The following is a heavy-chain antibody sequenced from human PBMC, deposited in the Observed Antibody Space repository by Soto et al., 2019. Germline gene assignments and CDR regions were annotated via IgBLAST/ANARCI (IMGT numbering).Heavy chain of an antibody. CDR3: AREPLEYGSGSPAYYFDY. CDR2: IYYSGST. V-gene: IGHV4-31*03. D-gene: IGHD3-10*01. J-gene: IGHJ4*02. Sequence: LSLTCTVSGGSISSGGYYWSWIRQHPGKGLEWIGYIYYSGSTYYNPSLKSRVTISVDTSKNQFSLKLSSVTAADTAVYYCAREPLEYGSGSPAYYFDYWGQGTLVTVSS. CDR1: GGSISSGGYY.